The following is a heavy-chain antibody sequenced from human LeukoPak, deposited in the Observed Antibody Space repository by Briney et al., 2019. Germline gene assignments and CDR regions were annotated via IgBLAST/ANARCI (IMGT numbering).Heavy chain of an antibody. D-gene: IGHD2-21*01. CDR3: FSFYQAYYFDY. CDR2: IYYSGST. CDR1: GGSINSGDYY. J-gene: IGHJ4*02. V-gene: IGHV4-30-4*01. Sequence: SQTLSLTCTVSGGSINSGDYYWSWIRQPPGKGLEWIGYIYYSGSTYYNPSLKSRVTISVDTSKNQISLKLSSVTAADTAVYYCFSFYQAYYFDYWGQGTLVTVSS.